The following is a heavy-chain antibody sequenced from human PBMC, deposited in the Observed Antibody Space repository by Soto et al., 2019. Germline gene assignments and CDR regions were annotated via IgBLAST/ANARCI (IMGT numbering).Heavy chain of an antibody. J-gene: IGHJ5*02. Sequence: QVQLVQSGAEVKKPGSLVKVSCKASGGTFSSYAISLVRQAPGQGREWMGGIIPIFGTANYAQKFQGRVTITADESTSTAYMELSSLRSEDTAVYYCARDRGGGGPDNWFDPWGQGTLVTVSS. V-gene: IGHV1-69*01. CDR2: IIPIFGTA. D-gene: IGHD3-10*01. CDR3: ARDRGGGGPDNWFDP. CDR1: GGTFSSYA.